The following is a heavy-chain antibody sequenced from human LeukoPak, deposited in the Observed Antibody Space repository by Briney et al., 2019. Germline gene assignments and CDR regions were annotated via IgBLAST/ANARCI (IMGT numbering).Heavy chain of an antibody. CDR2: ISSSSSYI. D-gene: IGHD3-10*01. J-gene: IGHJ3*02. V-gene: IGHV3-21*01. CDR3: ARVVSTWFGEMSYDAFDI. Sequence: GGSLRLSCAASGFTFSSYSMNWVRQAPGKGLEWVSSISSSSSYIYYADSVKGRFIISRDNAKNSLYLQMNSLRAEDTAVYYCARVVSTWFGEMSYDAFDIWGQGTMVTVSS. CDR1: GFTFSSYS.